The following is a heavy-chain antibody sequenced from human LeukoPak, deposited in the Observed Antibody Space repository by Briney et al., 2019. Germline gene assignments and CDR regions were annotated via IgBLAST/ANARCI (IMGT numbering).Heavy chain of an antibody. CDR2: IYYSGST. V-gene: IGHV4-59*01. CDR1: GGSISSYY. D-gene: IGHD2-15*01. Sequence: SETLSLTCTVSGGSISSYYWSWIRQPPGKGLEWIGYIYYSGSTNYNPSLKSRVTISVDTSKNQFSPKLSSVTAADTAVYYCARDRGGTDLYYYYYGMDVWGQGTTVTVSS. J-gene: IGHJ6*02. CDR3: ARDRGGTDLYYYYYGMDV.